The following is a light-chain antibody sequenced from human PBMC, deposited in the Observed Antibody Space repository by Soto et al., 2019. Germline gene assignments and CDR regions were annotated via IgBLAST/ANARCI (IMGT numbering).Light chain of an antibody. V-gene: IGKV1-5*03. Sequence: DIQMTQSPSTLSASVGDRVTITCRASQSISSWLAWYQQKPGKAPKLLIYKASSLESGVPSSSSGSGSATEFTLTISSLQPDDFAADYCQQYYSSSPYTFGQGTKLEIK. CDR3: QQYYSSSPYT. J-gene: IGKJ2*01. CDR1: QSISSW. CDR2: KAS.